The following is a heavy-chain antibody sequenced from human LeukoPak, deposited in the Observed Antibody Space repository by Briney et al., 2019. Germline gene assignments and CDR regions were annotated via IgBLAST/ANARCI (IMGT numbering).Heavy chain of an antibody. D-gene: IGHD2-8*01. J-gene: IGHJ5*01. CDR1: GGSISNYY. CDR3: ARDRCEGYCTSFDS. CDR2: IHSSGSP. Sequence: PSETLSLTCTVSGGSISNYYWSWIRQPAGKGLEWIGRIHSSGSPNYNPSLKSRVTISVDKSKNQFSLRLSSVIAADTAVYFCARDRCEGYCTSFDSWGQGTLVTVSS. V-gene: IGHV4-4*07.